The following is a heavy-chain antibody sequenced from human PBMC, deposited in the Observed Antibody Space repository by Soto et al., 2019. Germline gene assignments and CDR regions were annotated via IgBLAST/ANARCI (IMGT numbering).Heavy chain of an antibody. J-gene: IGHJ6*02. CDR2: IYYSGST. CDR3: ARRAFWRGYYYYGMDV. Sequence: SETLSLTCTVSGGSISSSSYYWGWIRQPPGKGLEWIGSIYYSGSTYYNPSLKSRVTISVDTSKNQFSLKLSSVTAADTAVYYCARRAFWRGYYYYGMDVWGQGTTVTVSS. D-gene: IGHD3-3*01. CDR1: GGSISSSSYY. V-gene: IGHV4-39*01.